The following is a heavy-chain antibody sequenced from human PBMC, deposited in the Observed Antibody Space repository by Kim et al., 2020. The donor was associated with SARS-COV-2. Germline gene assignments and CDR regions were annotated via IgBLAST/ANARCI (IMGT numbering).Heavy chain of an antibody. CDR3: ARARTGSLYYFFGMDV. J-gene: IGHJ6*02. CDR2: IIPVSDTR. V-gene: IGHV1-69*13. D-gene: IGHD1-1*01. Sequence: ASVKVSCKSSGGTFGNYGFAWVRLAPGQGLEWMGGIIPVSDTRDYAQKFQGRVTFIADESTSTVYMELTTLKSDDTAVYYCARARTGSLYYFFGMDVWGPGTTVTVSS. CDR1: GGTFGNYG.